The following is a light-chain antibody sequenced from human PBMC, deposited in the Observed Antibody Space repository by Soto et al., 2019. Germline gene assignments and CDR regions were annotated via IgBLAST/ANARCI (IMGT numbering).Light chain of an antibody. Sequence: QSVLTQPPSASGSPGQSVTISCTGTSSDVGAYDYVSWYQLHPGKAPKLIIYDVTNRPSGVLYRFSGSKSGNTASLTISGLQAEDEADYYCSSYTSSSTYVFGTGTKVTVL. CDR2: DVT. CDR3: SSYTSSSTYV. V-gene: IGLV2-14*03. CDR1: SSDVGAYDY. J-gene: IGLJ1*01.